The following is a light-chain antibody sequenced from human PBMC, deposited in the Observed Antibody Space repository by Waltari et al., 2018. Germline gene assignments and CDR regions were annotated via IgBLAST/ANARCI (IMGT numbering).Light chain of an antibody. Sequence: SHELTQPPSVSVSLGQMARISCSGEALSTKYVYWYQQKPGQSPVLIIYKDIERPSGTPGDFAGSSSGTLVTVTSSGVQAEDEADYYCLSPDSGGTYWVFGGGTKLTVL. CDR3: LSPDSGGTYWV. J-gene: IGLJ3*02. CDR1: ALSTKY. V-gene: IGLV3-16*01. CDR2: KDI.